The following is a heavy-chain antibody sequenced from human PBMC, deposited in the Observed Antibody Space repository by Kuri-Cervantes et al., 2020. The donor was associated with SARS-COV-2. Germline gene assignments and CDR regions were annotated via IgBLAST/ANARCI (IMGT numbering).Heavy chain of an antibody. CDR2: ISSSSTI. Sequence: GGSLRLSCAASGFTFSSYSMNWVRQAPGKGLEWVSYISSSSTIYYADSVKARFTISRDNAKNSLYLQMNSLRDEDTAVYYCARDANYGSRLPRKFDYWGQGTLVTVSS. CDR3: ARDANYGSRLPRKFDY. V-gene: IGHV3-48*02. CDR1: GFTFSSYS. D-gene: IGHD5-12*01. J-gene: IGHJ4*02.